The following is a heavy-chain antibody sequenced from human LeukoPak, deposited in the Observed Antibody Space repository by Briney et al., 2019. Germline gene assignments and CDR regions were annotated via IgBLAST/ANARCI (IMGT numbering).Heavy chain of an antibody. Sequence: PGRSLRLSCAASGFTFSTYAIHWVRQAPGKGLERVAVIWYDGSEQHYADSVKGRFIISRDNSKSTSDLQMNSLRAEDSAVYYCAREGDSRWGELSPWGQGTLVTVSA. CDR1: GFTFSTYA. CDR2: IWYDGSEQ. D-gene: IGHD3-16*02. V-gene: IGHV3-33*01. CDR3: AREGDSRWGELSP. J-gene: IGHJ1*01.